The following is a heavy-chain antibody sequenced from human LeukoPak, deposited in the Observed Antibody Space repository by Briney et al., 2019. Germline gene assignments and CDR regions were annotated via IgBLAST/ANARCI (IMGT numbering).Heavy chain of an antibody. D-gene: IGHD6-19*01. V-gene: IGHV1-46*01. CDR1: GYTFTSYY. CDR2: INPSGGST. Sequence: ASVKVSCKASGYTFTSYYMHWVRQAPGQGLEWMGIINPSGGSTSYAQKFQGRVTMTRDMSTSTVYMELSSLRSEDTAVYYCARAGSESSGEAWGFDPWGQGTLVTVSS. CDR3: ARAGSESSGEAWGFDP. J-gene: IGHJ5*02.